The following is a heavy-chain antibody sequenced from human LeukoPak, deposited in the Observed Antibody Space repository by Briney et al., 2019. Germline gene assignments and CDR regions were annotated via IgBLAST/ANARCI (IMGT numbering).Heavy chain of an antibody. J-gene: IGHJ4*02. Sequence: KPSETLSLTCTVSGGSISSSSYYWGWIRQPPGKGLEWIGSIYYSGSTYYNPSLKSRVTISVDTSKNQFSLKLSSVTAADTAVYYCARIVGASGYWGQGTLVTVSS. V-gene: IGHV4-39*01. CDR1: GGSISSSSYY. D-gene: IGHD1-26*01. CDR2: IYYSGST. CDR3: ARIVGASGY.